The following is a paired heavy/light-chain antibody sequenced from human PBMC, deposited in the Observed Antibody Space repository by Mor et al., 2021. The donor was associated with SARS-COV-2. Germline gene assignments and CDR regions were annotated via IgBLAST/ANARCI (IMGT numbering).Light chain of an antibody. CDR3: ATWDTSLTAVI. Sequence: QSVLTQPPSVSAAPGQKVTISCSGSSSNIGTHFVSWYQQLPGTAPKLLIYEDYKRPSGIPDRFSGSKSGTSATLGIAGLQTGDEADYYCATWDTSLTAVIFGGGTQLAVL. CDR1: SSNIGTHF. CDR2: EDY. V-gene: IGLV1-51*02. J-gene: IGLJ2*01.
Heavy chain of an antibody. V-gene: IGHV4-39*01. CDR3: GRYRNYLGSEGNWFDP. J-gene: IGHJ5*02. D-gene: IGHD2-15*01. CDR1: GDSISSSNYF. CDR2: VFYSGRT. Sequence: QVQLQESGPGLVKPSETLSLTCTVSGDSISSSNYFWAWIRQPPGKGLEWIGSVFYSGRTYYNPSLKSRLTISIDTSKNQFSLKLTSVTAADTAVYYCGRYRNYLGSEGNWFDPWGQGTLVTVSS.